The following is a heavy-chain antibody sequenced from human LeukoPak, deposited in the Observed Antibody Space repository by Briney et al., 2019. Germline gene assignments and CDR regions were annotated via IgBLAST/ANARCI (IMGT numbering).Heavy chain of an antibody. CDR3: ARVQGGSHDAFDI. V-gene: IGHV4-34*01. Sequence: GSLRLSCEAYGFTFRSYWMSWVRQAPGKGLEWIGEINHSGSTNYNPSLKSRVTISVDTPKNQFSLKLSSVTAADTAVYYCARVQGGSHDAFDIWGQGTMVTVSS. CDR1: GFTFRSYW. CDR2: INHSGST. D-gene: IGHD2-15*01. J-gene: IGHJ3*02.